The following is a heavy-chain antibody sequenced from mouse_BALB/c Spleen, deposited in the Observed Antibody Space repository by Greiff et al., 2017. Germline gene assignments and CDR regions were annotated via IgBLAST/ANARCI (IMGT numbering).Heavy chain of an antibody. Sequence: VKVVESGGDLVKPGASVKMSCKASGYTFTDYVISWVKQRTGQGLEWIGEIYPGSGSTYYNEKFKGKATLTADKSSNTAYMQLSSLTSEDSAVYFCANGLYDGYYGDAMDYWGQGTSVTVSS. CDR3: ANGLYDGYYGDAMDY. J-gene: IGHJ4*01. V-gene: IGHV1-77*01. CDR1: GYTFTDYV. D-gene: IGHD2-3*01. CDR2: IYPGSGST.